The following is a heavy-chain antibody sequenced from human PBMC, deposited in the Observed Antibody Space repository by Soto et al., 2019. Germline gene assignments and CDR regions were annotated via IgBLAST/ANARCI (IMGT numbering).Heavy chain of an antibody. Sequence: GGSLRLSCAASGFTFSSYSMNWVRQAPGKGLEWVSSISSSSSYIYYADSVKGRFTISRDNAKNSLYLQMNSLRAEDTAVYYCARDRGSSWYLSPYYYYGMDVWGQGTTVTVSS. V-gene: IGHV3-21*01. CDR1: GFTFSSYS. D-gene: IGHD6-13*01. CDR2: ISSSSSYI. CDR3: ARDRGSSWYLSPYYYYGMDV. J-gene: IGHJ6*02.